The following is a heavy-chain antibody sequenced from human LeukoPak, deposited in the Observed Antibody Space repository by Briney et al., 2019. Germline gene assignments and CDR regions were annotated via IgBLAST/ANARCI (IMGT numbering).Heavy chain of an antibody. CDR2: VMPVFGTA. CDR1: GYTFTNYG. Sequence: SVKVSCKAFGYTFTNYGIDWVGQAPGQGLEWLGGVMPVFGTANYAQKFQGRVTITADESTSTVYMELSSLRSEDTAVYYCARDNSVRDEAWWFNPWGQGTLVTVSS. D-gene: IGHD5-24*01. V-gene: IGHV1-69*13. CDR3: ARDNSVRDEAWWFNP. J-gene: IGHJ5*02.